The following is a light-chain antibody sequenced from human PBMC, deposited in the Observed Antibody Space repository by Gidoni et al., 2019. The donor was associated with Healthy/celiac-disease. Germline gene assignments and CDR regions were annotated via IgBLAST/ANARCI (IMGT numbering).Light chain of an antibody. CDR2: GAS. Sequence: EIVLTQSPGTLSLSPGDRATLSCRASQRVSSSYLAWYQQKPGQAPRLLIYGASSRATGIPDRCSGSGSGTDFTLTIIRLEPEDFAVYYCQQYGSSPLTFGGGTKVEIK. J-gene: IGKJ4*01. CDR1: QRVSSSY. V-gene: IGKV3-20*01. CDR3: QQYGSSPLT.